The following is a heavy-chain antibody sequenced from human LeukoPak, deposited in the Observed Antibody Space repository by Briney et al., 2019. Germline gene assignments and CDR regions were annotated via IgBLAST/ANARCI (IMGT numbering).Heavy chain of an antibody. CDR2: ISSSSSYI. CDR1: GFTFSDYY. CDR3: ARGGPLLWFGELLNYYGMDV. J-gene: IGHJ6*02. V-gene: IGHV3-11*06. D-gene: IGHD3-10*01. Sequence: GGSLRLSCAASGFTFSDYYMSWIRQAPGKGLEWVSSISSSSSYIYYADSVKGRFTISRDNAKNSLYLQMNSLRAEDTAVYYCARGGPLLWFGELLNYYGMDVWGQGTTVTVSS.